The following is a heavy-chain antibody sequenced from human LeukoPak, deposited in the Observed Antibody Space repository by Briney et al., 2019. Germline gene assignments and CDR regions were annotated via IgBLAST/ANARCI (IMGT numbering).Heavy chain of an antibody. D-gene: IGHD3-10*01. J-gene: IGHJ4*02. Sequence: SGESLRLSCAASEFTFSGFWMNWVRQAPGEGLQWVGNIRQDGRQTHYSDAVQGRFTISRDNAQKSRYLQMNSLGPEDTAVYYCARDGQSSGTFDYWGQGTLVTVSS. CDR2: IRQDGRQT. CDR1: EFTFSGFW. CDR3: ARDGQSSGTFDY. V-gene: IGHV3-7*01.